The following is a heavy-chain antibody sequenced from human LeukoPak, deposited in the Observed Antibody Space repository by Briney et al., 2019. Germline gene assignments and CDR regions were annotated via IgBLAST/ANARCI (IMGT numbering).Heavy chain of an antibody. CDR2: IIPIFGTS. CDR3: ARQGGITVLGVAQPGGAFDI. CDR1: GGTFSSYA. J-gene: IGHJ3*02. Sequence: ASVKVSCKASGGTFSSYAISWVRQAPGQGLEWMGGIIPIFGTSKYAQKVQGRVTMTTDESTSTAYMELSSLRSEDTAVYYCARQGGITVLGVAQPGGAFDIWGQGTMVTVSS. V-gene: IGHV1-69*05. D-gene: IGHD3-3*01.